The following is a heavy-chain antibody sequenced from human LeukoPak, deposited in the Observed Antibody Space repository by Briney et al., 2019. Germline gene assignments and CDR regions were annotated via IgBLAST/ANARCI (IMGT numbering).Heavy chain of an antibody. CDR2: ISGSGGST. Sequence: GGSLRLSCAASGFTFSSYAMSWVRQAPGKGLEWVSAISGSGGSTYYADSVKGRFTISRDNSKNTLYLQMNSLRAEDTAVYYCAKDYTGYCSSTSCYTSEYFQHWGQGTLVTVSS. CDR1: GFTFSSYA. J-gene: IGHJ1*01. D-gene: IGHD2-2*02. V-gene: IGHV3-23*01. CDR3: AKDYTGYCSSTSCYTSEYFQH.